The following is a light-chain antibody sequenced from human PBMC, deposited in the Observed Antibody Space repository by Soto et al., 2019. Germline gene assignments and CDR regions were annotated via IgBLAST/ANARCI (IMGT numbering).Light chain of an antibody. CDR3: QRSFRTPLT. J-gene: IGKJ4*01. CDR1: QSMSSY. CDR2: AAS. Sequence: DIQMTQSPSSLSASVGDRVTITCRASQSMSSYLNWYQQKPGKAPKLLIYAASSLQSGVPSRFSGSGSGTDFTLTISSLQPEDFATYYCQRSFRTPLTFGGGTKVEIK. V-gene: IGKV1-39*01.